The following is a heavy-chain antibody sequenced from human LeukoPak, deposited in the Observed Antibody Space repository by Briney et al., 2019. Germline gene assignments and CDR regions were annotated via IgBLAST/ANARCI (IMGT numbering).Heavy chain of an antibody. CDR3: VVDLSGSADY. J-gene: IGHJ4*02. Sequence: PGGSLRLSCAASGFMFSSNWMSWVRLAPGKGLEWVANIKEDRTETYYVDSVKGRFTISRDNAKNTLYLQMNSLRTEDSALYYCVVDLSGSADYWGQGTLVTVSS. CDR1: GFMFSSNW. CDR2: IKEDRTET. D-gene: IGHD3-10*01. V-gene: IGHV3-7*01.